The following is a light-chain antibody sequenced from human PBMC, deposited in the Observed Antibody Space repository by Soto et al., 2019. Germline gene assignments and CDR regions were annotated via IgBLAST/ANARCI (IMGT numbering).Light chain of an antibody. Sequence: DIKMTQSPSTLSSSVGDRVTITCRASQSISSWLAWYQQKPGKAPKLLIYKASSLDSRVPSRFSGSGSGTEFNLTNSILQPDEFAPYYCQQYNTYPTCTFGLGTKVEIK. CDR2: KAS. V-gene: IGKV1-5*03. CDR3: QQYNTYPTCT. J-gene: IGKJ1*01. CDR1: QSISSW.